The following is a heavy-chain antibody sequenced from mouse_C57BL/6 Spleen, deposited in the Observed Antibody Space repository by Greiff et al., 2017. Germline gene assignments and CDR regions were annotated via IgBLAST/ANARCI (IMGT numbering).Heavy chain of an antibody. V-gene: IGHV5-17*01. D-gene: IGHD4-1*01. CDR3: ARNWFFDY. CDR1: GFTFSDYG. Sequence: EVKLMESGGGLVKPGGSLKLSCAASGFTFSDYGMHWVRQAPEKGLEWVAYISSGSSTIYYADTVKGRFTISRDNAKNTLFLQMTSRRSEDTAMYYCARNWFFDYWGQGTTLTVSS. J-gene: IGHJ2*01. CDR2: ISSGSSTI.